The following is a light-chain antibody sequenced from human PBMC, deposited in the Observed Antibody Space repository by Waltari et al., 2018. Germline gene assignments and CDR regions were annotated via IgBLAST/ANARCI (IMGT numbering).Light chain of an antibody. V-gene: IGKV1-39*01. Sequence: DIQMTQSPSSLSASVGDRVTITCRASQNIRNFLNWYQQKPGKAPRLLIYAASSLQSGVPSRFSGSGSGTDFTLTISSLQPEDFATYYCQQSYSTHTFGGGTKVEIK. CDR1: QNIRNF. J-gene: IGKJ4*01. CDR2: AAS. CDR3: QQSYSTHT.